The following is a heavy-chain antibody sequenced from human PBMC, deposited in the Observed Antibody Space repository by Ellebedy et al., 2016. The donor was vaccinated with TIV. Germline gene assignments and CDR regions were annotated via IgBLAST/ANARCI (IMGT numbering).Heavy chain of an antibody. CDR3: ARELRGNFFDY. CDR2: IFHSGST. Sequence: SETLSLXXDVSGVSVSSSNWRSWVRQPPGKGLEWIGEIFHSGSTNYNPSLASRVTISVDESKNHFSLTLNSVTAADTAVYYCARELRGNFFDYWGQGALVTVSS. CDR1: GVSVSSSNW. V-gene: IGHV4-4*02. D-gene: IGHD5-24*01. J-gene: IGHJ4*02.